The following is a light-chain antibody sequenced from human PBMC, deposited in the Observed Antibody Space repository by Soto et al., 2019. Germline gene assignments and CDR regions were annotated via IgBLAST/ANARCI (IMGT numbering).Light chain of an antibody. J-gene: IGKJ3*01. CDR3: QLFGRSVT. Sequence: DIVSTQSPGALSLSPWGRATLYCRASQLVVTDYLHWYQQKPGQAPRLLIYGALNRATGIPDRFSGSGSRTDFTLTINRLEPEDCAVYYCQLFGRSVTFGPGTKVDIK. CDR1: QLVVTDY. CDR2: GAL. V-gene: IGKV3-20*01.